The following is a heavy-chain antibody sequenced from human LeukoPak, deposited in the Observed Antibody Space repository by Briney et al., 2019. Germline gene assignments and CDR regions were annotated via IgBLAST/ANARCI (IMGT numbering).Heavy chain of an antibody. Sequence: GSLRLSCAASGFTVSSTYMSWVRQAPGKGLEWVSVIYSGGSTYYADSVKGRFTISRDNSKNTLYLQMNSLRAEDTAVYYCAKRDTPILSVAGTDFDYWGQGTLVTVSS. J-gene: IGHJ4*02. V-gene: IGHV3-53*01. CDR3: AKRDTPILSVAGTDFDY. CDR2: IYSGGST. CDR1: GFTVSSTY. D-gene: IGHD6-19*01.